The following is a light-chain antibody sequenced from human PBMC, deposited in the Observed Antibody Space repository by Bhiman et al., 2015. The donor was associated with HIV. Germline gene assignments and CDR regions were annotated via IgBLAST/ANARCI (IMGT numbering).Light chain of an antibody. V-gene: IGLV2-14*03. CDR3: RSADSPGTYRWL. Sequence: QSALTQPASVSGSPGQSITISCTGSSSDVGGYNFVSWYQQHPGKAPKLMIYDVSNRPSGVSNRFSGSKSGNTASLTISGLQAEDEADYFCRSADSPGTYRWLFGGGTKLTVL. J-gene: IGLJ3*02. CDR1: SSDVGGYNF. CDR2: DVS.